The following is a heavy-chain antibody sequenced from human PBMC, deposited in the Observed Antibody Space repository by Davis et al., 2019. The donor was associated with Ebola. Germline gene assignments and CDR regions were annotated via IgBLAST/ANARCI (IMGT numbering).Heavy chain of an antibody. J-gene: IGHJ3*02. CDR1: GGSISNYY. CDR3: AREGSPYAFDI. Sequence: SETLSLTCTVSGGSISNYYWGWIRQPPGKGLEWIGSIYYSGSTYYNPSLKSRVTISVDTSKNQFSLKLSSVTAADTAVYYCAREGSPYAFDIWGQGTMVTVSS. CDR2: IYYSGST. V-gene: IGHV4-39*02.